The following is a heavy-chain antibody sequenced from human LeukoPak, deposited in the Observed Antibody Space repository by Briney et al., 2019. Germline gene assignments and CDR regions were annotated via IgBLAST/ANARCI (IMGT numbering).Heavy chain of an antibody. V-gene: IGHV4-61*08. CDR1: GGSVSSGGYY. CDR2: IYYSGST. J-gene: IGHJ4*02. Sequence: SETLSLTCTVSGGSVSSGGYYWSWIRQPPGKGLEWIGYIYYSGSTNYNPSLKSRVTISVDTSKNRFSLKLTSVTAADTAVYYCARKDYGDYSFDYWGQGTLVTVSS. CDR3: ARKDYGDYSFDY. D-gene: IGHD4-17*01.